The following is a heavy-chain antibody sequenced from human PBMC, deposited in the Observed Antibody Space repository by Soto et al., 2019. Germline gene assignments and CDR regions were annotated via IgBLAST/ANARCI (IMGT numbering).Heavy chain of an antibody. CDR2: IIPIFGTA. CDR3: ARDGYSSGWSDDAFDI. CDR1: GGTFSSYA. Sequence: ASVKVSFKASGGTFSSYAMSWVRQARGQGLEWMGGIIPIFGTANYAQKFQGRVTITTDESTSTAYMELSSLRSEDTAVYYCARDGYSSGWSDDAFDIWGQGTMVTVSS. D-gene: IGHD6-19*01. J-gene: IGHJ3*02. V-gene: IGHV1-69*05.